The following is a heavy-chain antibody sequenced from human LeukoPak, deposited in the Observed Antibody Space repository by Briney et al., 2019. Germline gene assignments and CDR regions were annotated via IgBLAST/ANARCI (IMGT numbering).Heavy chain of an antibody. D-gene: IGHD3-10*01. CDR1: GFTFSDYY. CDR2: ISSSSSYT. J-gene: IGHJ5*02. V-gene: IGHV3-11*06. CDR3: ARDSDYYGSGSALFDP. Sequence: GGSLRLSCAASGFTFSDYYMSWIRQAPGKGLEWVSYISSSSSYTNYADSVKGRFTISRDNAKNSLYLQMNSLRAEDTAVYYCARDSDYYGSGSALFDPWGQGTLVTVS.